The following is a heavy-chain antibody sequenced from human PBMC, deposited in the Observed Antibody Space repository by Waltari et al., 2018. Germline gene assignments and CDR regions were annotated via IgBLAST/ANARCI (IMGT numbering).Heavy chain of an antibody. CDR3: ARKEVGNYYDSSGFDS. V-gene: IGHV1-46*02. CDR2: INPRGGGT. Sequence: QVQLVQSGTAVKKPGASVKISCEAFGYTFDTYQINWVRQAPGQGLEWMGVINPRGGGTNNAQRFQGEITMTTDTATSTVYLELSSLTSEDTAVFYCARKEVGNYYDSSGFDSWGQGTLVTVSS. D-gene: IGHD3-22*01. J-gene: IGHJ4*02. CDR1: GYTFDTYQ.